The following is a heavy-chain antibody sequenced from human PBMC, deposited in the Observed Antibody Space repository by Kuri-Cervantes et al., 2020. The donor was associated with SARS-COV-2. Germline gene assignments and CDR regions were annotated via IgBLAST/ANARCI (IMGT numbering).Heavy chain of an antibody. CDR1: GFTFSSYD. CDR2: IGTAGDT. D-gene: IGHD3-10*01. V-gene: IGHV3-13*03. CDR3: ARDASVRFGEVYFDY. J-gene: IGHJ4*02. Sequence: GESLKISCAACGFTFSSYDMHWVRQATGKGLEWVSAIGTAGDTYYPGSVKGQFTISRENAKNSLYLQMNSLRAGDTAVYYCARDASVRFGEVYFDYWGQGTLVTVSS.